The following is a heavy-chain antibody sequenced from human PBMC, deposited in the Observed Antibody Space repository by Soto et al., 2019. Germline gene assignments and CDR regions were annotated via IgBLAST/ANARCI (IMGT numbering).Heavy chain of an antibody. CDR2: IYLSGTT. V-gene: IGHV4-59*08. CDR3: ARSYGDFWSGPSPPAS. D-gene: IGHD3-3*01. J-gene: IGHJ5*02. CDR1: NGSISNYY. Sequence: SETLSLTCTVSNGSISNYYWSWMRQTPQKGLEWLGHIYLSGTTNYHPSLIDRATIAVDPSKNEFSLQLGAATAADTAVYFRARSYGDFWSGPSPPASWGQGTLVTVSS.